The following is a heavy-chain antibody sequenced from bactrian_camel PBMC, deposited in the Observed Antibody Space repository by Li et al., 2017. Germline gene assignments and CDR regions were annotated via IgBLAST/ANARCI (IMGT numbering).Heavy chain of an antibody. V-gene: IGHV3S10*01. Sequence: DVQLVESGGGLVQPGESLRLSCVGSGFTFANFGMGWFRQAPGKGLEWVSSIYTGDGSTNSADSVKGRFTISSDNAKSTWYLQMNSLKPEDTAVYYCATNLLYWGQGTQVTVS. J-gene: IGHJ4*01. CDR3: ATNLLY. CDR1: GFTFANFG. CDR2: IYTGDGST. D-gene: IGHD2*01.